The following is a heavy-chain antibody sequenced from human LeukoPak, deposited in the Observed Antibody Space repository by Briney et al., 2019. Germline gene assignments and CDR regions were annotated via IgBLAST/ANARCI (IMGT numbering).Heavy chain of an antibody. D-gene: IGHD1-26*01. CDR3: TKGSSSGTYYDFDY. J-gene: IGHJ4*02. Sequence: HPAGSLRLSCAASGFTFSNYAMSWVRQAPGKGLEWVSTISGSGGATYYADSVQGRFTVSRDNSKNTLYLQMNSLKAEDTAIYYCTKGSSSGTYYDFDYWGQGTMVTVSS. CDR2: ISGSGGAT. CDR1: GFTFSNYA. V-gene: IGHV3-23*01.